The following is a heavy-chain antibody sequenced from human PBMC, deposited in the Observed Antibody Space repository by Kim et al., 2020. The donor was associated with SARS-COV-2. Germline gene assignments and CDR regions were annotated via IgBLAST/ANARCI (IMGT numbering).Heavy chain of an antibody. CDR1: GGSFSGYY. D-gene: IGHD6-13*01. J-gene: IGHJ4*02. CDR3: ASRTIAAAGT. V-gene: IGHV4-34*01. Sequence: SETLSLTCAVYGGSFSGYYWSWIRQPPGKGLEWIGEINHSGSTNYNPSLKSRVTISVDTSKNQFSLKLSSVTAADTAVYYCASRTIAAAGTWGQGTLVTVSS. CDR2: INHSGST.